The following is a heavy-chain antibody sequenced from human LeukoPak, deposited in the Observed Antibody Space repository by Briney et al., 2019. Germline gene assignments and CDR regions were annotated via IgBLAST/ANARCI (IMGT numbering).Heavy chain of an antibody. V-gene: IGHV1-46*01. CDR1: GGTFSSYA. CDR2: INPSGGST. CDR3: AILGYCSSTSCYHYYYYYMDV. D-gene: IGHD2-2*01. Sequence: ASVKVSCKASGGTFSSYAISWVRQAPGQGLEWMGIINPSGGSTSYAQKFQGRVTMTRDTSTSTVYMELSSLRSEDTAVYYCAILGYCSSTSCYHYYYYYMDVWGKGTTVTVSS. J-gene: IGHJ6*03.